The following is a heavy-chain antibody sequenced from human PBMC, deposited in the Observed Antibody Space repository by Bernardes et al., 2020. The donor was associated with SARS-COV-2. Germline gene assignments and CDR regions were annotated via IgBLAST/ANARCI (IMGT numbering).Heavy chain of an antibody. CDR3: ARDLSMARGVKYHRPGNY. CDR2: ISAYNGNT. V-gene: IGHV1-18*01. Sequence: ASVKVSCKASGYTFTSYGISWVRQAPGQGLEWMGWISAYNGNTNYAQKLQGRVTMTTDTSTSTAYMELRSLRSDDTAVYYCARDLSMARGVKYHRPGNYWGQGTLVTVSS. D-gene: IGHD3-10*01. J-gene: IGHJ4*02. CDR1: GYTFTSYG.